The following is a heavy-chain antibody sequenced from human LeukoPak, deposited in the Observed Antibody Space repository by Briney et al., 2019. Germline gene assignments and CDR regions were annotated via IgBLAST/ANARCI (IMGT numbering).Heavy chain of an antibody. Sequence: SETLSLTCTVSGGSISSSSYYWGWIRQPPGRGLEWIGNIYYSGSTYYNPSLRSRVTISVDTSKNQFSLKLNSVTAAGTAVYHCARMGPEVYCSSTSCYAVDPWGQGTLVTVSP. V-gene: IGHV4-39*01. CDR3: ARMGPEVYCSSTSCYAVDP. D-gene: IGHD2-2*01. CDR2: IYYSGST. CDR1: GGSISSSSYY. J-gene: IGHJ5*02.